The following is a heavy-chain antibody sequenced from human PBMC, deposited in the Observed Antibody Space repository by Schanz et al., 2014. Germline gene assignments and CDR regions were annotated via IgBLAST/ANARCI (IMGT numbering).Heavy chain of an antibody. CDR2: IYKSGSA. J-gene: IGHJ4*02. D-gene: IGHD1-1*01. V-gene: IGHV3-66*02. CDR3: ARDSAGTTFGVLDS. CDR1: GFNVSKSY. Sequence: EVQAVESGGGLVQPGGSLRLSCVASGFNVSKSYVSWVRSAPGKGLEWVSLIYKSGSAFYADSVKGRLTISRDNSKNTVYLEMNRLRTEDTALYYCARDSAGTTFGVLDSWGQGTLVTVSS.